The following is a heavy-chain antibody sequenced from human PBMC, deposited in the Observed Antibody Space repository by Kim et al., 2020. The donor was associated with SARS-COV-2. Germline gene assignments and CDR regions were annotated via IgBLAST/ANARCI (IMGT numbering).Heavy chain of an antibody. CDR3: AKGGYGSGSYPNY. Sequence: YADSVKGRFTISRDNSKNTLYLQMNSLRAEDTAVYYCAKGGYGSGSYPNYWGQGTLVTVSS. V-gene: IGHV3-30*02. J-gene: IGHJ4*02. D-gene: IGHD3-10*01.